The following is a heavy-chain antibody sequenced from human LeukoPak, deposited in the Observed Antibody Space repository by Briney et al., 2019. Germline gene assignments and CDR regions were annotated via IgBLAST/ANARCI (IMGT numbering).Heavy chain of an antibody. J-gene: IGHJ5*02. V-gene: IGHV4-39*01. D-gene: IGHD3-16*02. CDR3: ARQPIDVWGSYRPNWFDP. CDR2: ICYRGST. Sequence: PSETLSLTCTVSGGSISSNSYYSGWIRQPPGKGLEWLGCICYRGSTSYNPSRKSRVTISVDTSKNQFSLKLSSVTAADTAVYYCARQPIDVWGSYRPNWFDPWGQGTLVTVSS. CDR1: GGSISSNSYY.